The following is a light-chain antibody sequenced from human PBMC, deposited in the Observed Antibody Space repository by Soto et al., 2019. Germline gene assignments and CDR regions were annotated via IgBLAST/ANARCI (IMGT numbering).Light chain of an antibody. CDR2: EVT. CDR3: SSYARSSSYV. V-gene: IGLV2-14*01. CDR1: SSDVGGYNH. J-gene: IGLJ1*01. Sequence: QSVLTQPASVSGSPGQSITISCTGTSSDVGGYNHVSWYQIHPGKAPKLIIYEVTSRPSGVSYRFSGSKSGNSASLTISGLQAEDEADYYCSSYARSSSYVFGGGTKVTV.